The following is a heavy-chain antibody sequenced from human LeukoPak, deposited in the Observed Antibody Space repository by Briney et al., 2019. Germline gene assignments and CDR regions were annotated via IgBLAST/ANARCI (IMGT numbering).Heavy chain of an antibody. CDR2: VSYDGGKK. J-gene: IGHJ1*01. CDR1: GFTFSSYG. CDR3: SKPAYWGGDCYSSPFQH. D-gene: IGHD2-21*02. Sequence: TGGSLRLSCAASGFTFSSYGMHWVRQAPGKGLEWVAFVSYDGGKKYYADSVKGRFTISRDNSKNTLYLQMNSLSAEYRAVYYCSKPAYWGGDCYSSPFQHWGQGTLVTVSS. V-gene: IGHV3-30*18.